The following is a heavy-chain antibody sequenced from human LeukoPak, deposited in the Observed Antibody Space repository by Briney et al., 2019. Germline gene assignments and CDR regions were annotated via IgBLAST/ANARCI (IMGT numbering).Heavy chain of an antibody. V-gene: IGHV1-3*01. Sequence: ASVKVSCKASGYTFTSYAMHWVRQAPGQRLEWMGWINAGNGNTKYSQKFQGRVTITRDTSASTAYMELSSLRSEDTAVYYCARVFSHYDSSGYDPLYYFDYWGQGTLVTVSS. D-gene: IGHD3-22*01. CDR2: INAGNGNT. CDR3: ARVFSHYDSSGYDPLYYFDY. J-gene: IGHJ4*02. CDR1: GYTFTSYA.